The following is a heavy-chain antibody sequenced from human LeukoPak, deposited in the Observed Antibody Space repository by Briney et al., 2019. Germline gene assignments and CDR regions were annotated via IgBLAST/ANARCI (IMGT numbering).Heavy chain of an antibody. D-gene: IGHD3-9*01. J-gene: IGHJ4*02. V-gene: IGHV3-23*01. Sequence: GGSLRLSCAASGFTFSTYAMNWVRQAPGKGLEWVSGISGSDGSTHYAESVKGRFIISRDDSKNTLYLQMNSLRAEDTAVYFCAKVDWYGGYWGQGTLVTVSS. CDR1: GFTFSTYA. CDR3: AKVDWYGGY. CDR2: ISGSDGST.